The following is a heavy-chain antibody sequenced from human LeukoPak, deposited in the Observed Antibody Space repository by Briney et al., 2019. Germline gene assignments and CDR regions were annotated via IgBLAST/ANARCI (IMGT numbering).Heavy chain of an antibody. Sequence: SETLSLTCTVSGGSISSGGYYWRWIRQHPGKGLEWIGYIYYSGSTYYNPSLKSRVTISVDTSKNQFSLKLSSVTAADTAVYYCAREEFRGVGFDYWGQGTLVTVSS. CDR1: GGSISSGGYY. CDR2: IYYSGST. J-gene: IGHJ4*02. D-gene: IGHD3-10*01. V-gene: IGHV4-31*03. CDR3: AREEFRGVGFDY.